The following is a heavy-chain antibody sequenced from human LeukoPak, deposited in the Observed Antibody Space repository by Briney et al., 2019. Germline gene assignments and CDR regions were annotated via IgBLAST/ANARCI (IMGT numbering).Heavy chain of an antibody. D-gene: IGHD3-9*01. V-gene: IGHV4-61*01. Sequence: SETLSLTCAVSDYSISSGYYWGWIRQPPGKGLEWIGYIYYSGSTNYNPSLKSRVTISVDTSKNQFSLKLSSVTAADTAVYYCARGRLRYFDWLLHYYFDYWGQGTLVTVSS. J-gene: IGHJ4*02. CDR3: ARGRLRYFDWLLHYYFDY. CDR2: IYYSGST. CDR1: DYSISSGYY.